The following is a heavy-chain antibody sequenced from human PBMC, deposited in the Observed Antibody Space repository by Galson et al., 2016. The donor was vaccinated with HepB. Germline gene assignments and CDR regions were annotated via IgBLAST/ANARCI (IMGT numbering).Heavy chain of an antibody. Sequence: SVKVSCKASGYTFTSCNVHWVRQAPGQGLEWMGFINPAGGGPADAQKFRGRVTMTRDTSTSTVYMELSSLTSEDTAVYYCAIIMTTPGAFDYWGQGTLVAVSS. CDR2: INPAGGGP. V-gene: IGHV1-46*03. J-gene: IGHJ4*02. CDR1: GYTFTSCN. CDR3: AIIMTTPGAFDY. D-gene: IGHD3-16*01.